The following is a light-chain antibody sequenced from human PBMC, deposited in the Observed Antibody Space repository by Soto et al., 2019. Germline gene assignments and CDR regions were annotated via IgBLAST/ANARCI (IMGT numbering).Light chain of an antibody. Sequence: DIRMTQSPSSLSASVGDRVTITCQASQDITNYISWYQQKPGKAPKLLIYDASNLEAGVPSRFSGSGSGTDFTFTISSLQPEDFATYYCQHSNNFFALTFGGGTKVDI. CDR2: DAS. CDR1: QDITNY. J-gene: IGKJ4*01. V-gene: IGKV1-33*01. CDR3: QHSNNFFALT.